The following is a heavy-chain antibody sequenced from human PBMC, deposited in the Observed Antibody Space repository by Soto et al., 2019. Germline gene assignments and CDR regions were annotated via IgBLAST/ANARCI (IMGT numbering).Heavy chain of an antibody. D-gene: IGHD5-12*01. Sequence: QFQLVQSGDEVRKPGSSVKVSCKASGYIFVNYGIAWVRQAPGQGLEWMGWISPYSGNTHYASKVQGRLTMTTDTSTGTANMDLERLTSDDTAVYYRAMVDNSMKPTPERVWGPAPTVTVSS. CDR2: ISPYSGNT. V-gene: IGHV1-18*01. J-gene: IGHJ6*02. CDR3: AMVDNSMKPTPERV. CDR1: GYIFVNYG.